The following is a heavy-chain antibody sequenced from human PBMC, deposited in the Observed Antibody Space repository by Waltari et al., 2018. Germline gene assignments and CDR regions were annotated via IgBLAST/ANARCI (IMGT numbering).Heavy chain of an antibody. D-gene: IGHD6-19*01. CDR1: GFTFSHYW. CDR3: ARLDNGYRSGSEAFDI. Sequence: EVQLVESGGGLVQPGGSLRLSCAASGFTFSHYWMTWVRQAPGKGLEWVANITQDGSEKYYVDSVKGRFTISRDNAKNSLHLQMNSLRAEDTAVYYCARLDNGYRSGSEAFDIWGQGTMVTVSS. V-gene: IGHV3-7*01. J-gene: IGHJ3*02. CDR2: ITQDGSEK.